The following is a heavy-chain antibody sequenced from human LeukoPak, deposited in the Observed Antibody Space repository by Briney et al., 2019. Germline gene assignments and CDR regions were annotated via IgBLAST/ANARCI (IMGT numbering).Heavy chain of an antibody. J-gene: IGHJ3*02. D-gene: IGHD3-22*01. V-gene: IGHV3-9*01. CDR3: AKDYYDSSGYQFDI. CDR2: ISWNSGSI. Sequence: GGSLRLSCAASGFTFDDYAMHWVRQAPGEGLEWVSGISWNSGSIGYADSVKGRFTISRDNAKNSLYLQMNSLRAEDTALYYCAKDYYDSSGYQFDIWGQGTMVTVSS. CDR1: GFTFDDYA.